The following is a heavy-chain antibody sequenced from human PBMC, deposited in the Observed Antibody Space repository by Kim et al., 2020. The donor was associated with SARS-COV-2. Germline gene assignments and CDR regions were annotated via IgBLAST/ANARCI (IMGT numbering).Heavy chain of an antibody. V-gene: IGHV3-74*01. J-gene: IGHJ4*02. Sequence: GGSLRLSCAASGFSFSYYWMHWVRQAPGKGLVWVSRINSEGSSRTHADSVKGRFTISRDNAKNTVYLQMNSLRAEDTAVYYCARARFASGTAPFDYWGQG. CDR3: ARARFASGTAPFDY. CDR1: GFSFSYYW. D-gene: IGHD3-10*01. CDR2: INSEGSSR.